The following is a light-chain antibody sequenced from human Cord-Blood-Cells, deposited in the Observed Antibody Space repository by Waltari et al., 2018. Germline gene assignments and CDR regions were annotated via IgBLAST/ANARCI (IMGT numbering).Light chain of an antibody. J-gene: IGKJ1*01. V-gene: IGKV1-39*01. CDR3: QQSYSTPWT. CDR2: AAS. Sequence: DIQMTQSPYSLSASVGDRVTITCPASQSISSYLNWYQQKPGKAPKLLIYAASSLQSGVPSRFSGSGAGTDVTLTISSLQPEDFSTYYWQQSYSTPWTVGQGTKVEIK. CDR1: QSISSY.